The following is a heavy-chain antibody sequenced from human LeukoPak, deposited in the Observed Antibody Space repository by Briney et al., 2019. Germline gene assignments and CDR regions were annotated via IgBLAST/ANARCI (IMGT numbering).Heavy chain of an antibody. D-gene: IGHD3-22*01. CDR3: ARDERYDSGGYPFDQ. J-gene: IGHJ4*02. CDR1: GYIFTGYF. Sequence: REASVKVSCKASGYIFTGYFIHWVRQAPGQGLEWMGWINPNSGGTNYAQKFQGRVTMTRDTSISTAYMDLSRLRSDDTAVYYCARDERYDSGGYPFDQWGQGTPVTVSS. V-gene: IGHV1-2*02. CDR2: INPNSGGT.